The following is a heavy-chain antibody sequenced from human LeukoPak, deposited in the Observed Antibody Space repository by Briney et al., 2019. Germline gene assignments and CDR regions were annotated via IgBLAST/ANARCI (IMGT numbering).Heavy chain of an antibody. CDR3: AKVRGTYSSGYFFDY. D-gene: IGHD6-19*01. J-gene: IGHJ4*02. V-gene: IGHV3-9*01. Sequence: GGSLRLSCAASGFTFDNYAMHWVRQAPGKGLEWLSIISWNSGYIGYADSVKGRFTISRDNAKKSLDLQMNSLRAEDTAFYYCAKVRGTYSSGYFFDYWGQGTLVTISS. CDR2: ISWNSGYI. CDR1: GFTFDNYA.